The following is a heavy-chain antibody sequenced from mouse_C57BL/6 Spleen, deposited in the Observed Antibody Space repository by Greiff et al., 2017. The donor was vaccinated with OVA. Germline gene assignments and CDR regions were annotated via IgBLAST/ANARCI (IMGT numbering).Heavy chain of an antibody. Sequence: QVQLKQSGPELVKPGASVKISCKASGYAFSSSWMNWVKQRPGKGLEWIGRIYPGDGDTNYNGKFKGKATLTADKSSSTAYMQLSSLTSEDSAVYFCARWGEGGMDYWGQGTSVTVSS. CDR2: IYPGDGDT. CDR3: ARWGEGGMDY. CDR1: GYAFSSSW. J-gene: IGHJ4*01. V-gene: IGHV1-82*01.